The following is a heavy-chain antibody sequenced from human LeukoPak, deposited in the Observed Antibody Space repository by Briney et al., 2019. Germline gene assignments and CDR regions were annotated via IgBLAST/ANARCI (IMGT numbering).Heavy chain of an antibody. Sequence: GGSLRLSCAASGFTFSSYMMNWVRQAPGKGLEWVAVTSSDLNVKLYADSVKGRFTISRDNSRSTLYLQMNSLRPEDTAIYYCAREGYYGSGSPPSLYFDYWGQGTLVTVSS. J-gene: IGHJ4*02. CDR3: AREGYYGSGSPPSLYFDY. V-gene: IGHV3-30*03. CDR2: TSSDLNVK. D-gene: IGHD3-10*01. CDR1: GFTFSSYM.